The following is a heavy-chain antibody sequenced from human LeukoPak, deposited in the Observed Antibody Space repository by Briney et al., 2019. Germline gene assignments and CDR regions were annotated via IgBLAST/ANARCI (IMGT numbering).Heavy chain of an antibody. CDR1: GDSISSSSYY. D-gene: IGHD1-26*01. CDR2: IFSGST. Sequence: SETLSLTCIVSGDSISSSSYYWGWVRQPPGKGLEWIGSIFSGSTYYNPSLKSRVAISLNTSKNQFSLSLSSVTAADSAVYYCARQGERPGISAYWGQGTLVTVSS. J-gene: IGHJ4*02. V-gene: IGHV4-39*01. CDR3: ARQGERPGISAY.